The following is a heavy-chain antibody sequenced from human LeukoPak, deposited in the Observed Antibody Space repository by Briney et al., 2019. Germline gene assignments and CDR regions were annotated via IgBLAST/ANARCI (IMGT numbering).Heavy chain of an antibody. D-gene: IGHD2/OR15-2a*01. Sequence: GGSLRLSCAASGFTFSSYYMHWVRQAPGKGLVWVSRVDNDGSGSIYADSVKGRFTTSRDNAKNTVFLQMNSLRVEDTAVYYCARGGFSHGFDLWGQGTRVTVSA. J-gene: IGHJ4*02. CDR2: VDNDGSGS. V-gene: IGHV3-74*01. CDR1: GFTFSSYY. CDR3: ARGGFSHGFDL.